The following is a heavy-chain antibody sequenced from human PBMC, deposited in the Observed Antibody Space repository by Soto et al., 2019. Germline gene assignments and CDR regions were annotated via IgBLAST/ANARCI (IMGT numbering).Heavy chain of an antibody. CDR1: GFTVSNRY. Sequence: GGSLRLSCAASGFTVSNRYMTWVRQAPGKGPEWVSIIYSGGSTHYADSVKGRFIISRDNSKNTLYLQMNSLRAEDTAVSYCAGFDYWGQGTLVTVSS. V-gene: IGHV3-53*01. J-gene: IGHJ4*02. CDR2: IYSGGST. CDR3: AGFDY.